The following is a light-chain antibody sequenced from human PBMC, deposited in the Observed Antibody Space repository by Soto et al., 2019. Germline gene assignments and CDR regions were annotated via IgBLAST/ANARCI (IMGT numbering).Light chain of an antibody. CDR2: GAS. CDR1: QSVSNN. CDR3: QQYNVWPLT. V-gene: IGKV3-15*01. J-gene: IGKJ4*01. Sequence: EIVMTQSPATLSVSPGERATLSCRASQSVSNNLAWYQKKPGQAPRLLIYGASTRATGIPARFSGSGSGTEFTLTISSLQSEDFAVYYCQQYNVWPLTFGGGTKVEFK.